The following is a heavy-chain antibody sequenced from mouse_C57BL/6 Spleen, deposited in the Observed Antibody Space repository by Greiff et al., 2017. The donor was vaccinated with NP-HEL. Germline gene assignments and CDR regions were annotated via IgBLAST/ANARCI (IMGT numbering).Heavy chain of an antibody. CDR2: ISSGGGYI. CDR3: TRGGSYVGYIDD. D-gene: IGHD1-1*01. CDR1: GFTFSSYA. J-gene: IGHJ1*03. Sequence: EVQLVESGEGLVKPGGSLKLSCAASGFTFSSYAMSWVRQTPEKRLEWVAYISSGGGYIYYADTVKGRFTFSRDKARNTLYLQMSSLTSEDTAMYYCTRGGSYVGYIDDWGTGTTVTVSS. V-gene: IGHV5-9-1*02.